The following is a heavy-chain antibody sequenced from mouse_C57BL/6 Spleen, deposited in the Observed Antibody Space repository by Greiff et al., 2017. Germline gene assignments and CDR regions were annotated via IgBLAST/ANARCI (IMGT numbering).Heavy chain of an antibody. V-gene: IGHV1-9*01. CDR1: GYTFTGYW. Sequence: QVQLQQSGAELMKPGASVKLSCKATGYTFTGYWIEWVKQRPGHGLEWIGEILPGSGSTNYNEKFKGKATFTADTSSNTAYMQLSSLTTEDSAIYYCARRNYYYGSSYDYYAMDYWGQGTSVTVSS. CDR2: ILPGSGST. D-gene: IGHD1-1*01. J-gene: IGHJ4*01. CDR3: ARRNYYYGSSYDYYAMDY.